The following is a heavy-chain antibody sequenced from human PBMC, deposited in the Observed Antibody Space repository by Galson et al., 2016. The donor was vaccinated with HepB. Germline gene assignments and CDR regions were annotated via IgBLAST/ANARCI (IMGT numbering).Heavy chain of an antibody. CDR1: GDSVSSISAT. J-gene: IGHJ4*02. D-gene: IGHD6-13*01. CDR3: ERATSSSWYVLDY. CDR2: TLHRSKWYK. Sequence: CAISGDSVSSISATWNWIRQSPSRGLEWLGKTLHRSKWYKDYAAAEKSRITVNADTSRNQFTLQLNSVTPEDATLYFCERATSSSWYVLDYWGQGTLVAVSS. V-gene: IGHV6-1*01.